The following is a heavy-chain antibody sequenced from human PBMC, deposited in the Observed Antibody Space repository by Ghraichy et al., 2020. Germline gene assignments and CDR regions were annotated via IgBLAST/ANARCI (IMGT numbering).Heavy chain of an antibody. CDR3: VKSKSGELLSWFDP. CDR2: INTNGGST. CDR1: GFTFSSCS. J-gene: IGHJ5*02. V-gene: IGHV3-64D*06. D-gene: IGHD1-26*01. Sequence: GGSLRLSCSASGFTFSSCSMHWVRQAPGKGLEYVSSINTNGGSTYYADSVKGRFTISRDNSKNTLYLQMSSLRPEDTAVYYCVKSKSGELLSWFDPWSQGTLVTVSS.